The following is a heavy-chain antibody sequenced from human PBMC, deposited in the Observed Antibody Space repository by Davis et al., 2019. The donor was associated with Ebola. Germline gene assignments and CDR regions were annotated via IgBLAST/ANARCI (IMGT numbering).Heavy chain of an antibody. CDR3: AKDKGSGYYNEANMNNFYYYYAMDV. CDR1: GFTFSDYG. V-gene: IGHV3-9*01. D-gene: IGHD5-12*01. CDR2: ISWHTVKT. J-gene: IGHJ6*04. Sequence: SLKISCAASGFTFSDYGMHWVRQPPGQGLEWVASISWHTVKTGYSDSVKGRFTISRDNAKKSLYLEMNNVKLEDAASYYCAKDKGSGYYNEANMNNFYYYYAMDVWGKGTTVTVSS.